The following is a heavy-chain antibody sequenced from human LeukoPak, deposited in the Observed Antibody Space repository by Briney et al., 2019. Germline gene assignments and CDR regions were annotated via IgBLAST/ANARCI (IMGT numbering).Heavy chain of an antibody. CDR2: ISYDGSNK. D-gene: IGHD5-18*01. Sequence: GGSLRLSCAASGFTFSSYGMHWVRQAPGKGLEWVAVISYDGSNKYYADSVKGRFTISRDNSKNTLYLQMNSLRAEDTAVYYCAKDLFGGYSYLGVFDIWGKGTMVTVSS. CDR1: GFTFSSYG. CDR3: AKDLFGGYSYLGVFDI. V-gene: IGHV3-30*18. J-gene: IGHJ3*02.